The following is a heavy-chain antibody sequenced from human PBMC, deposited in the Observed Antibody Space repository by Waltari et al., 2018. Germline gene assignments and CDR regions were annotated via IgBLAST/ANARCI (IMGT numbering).Heavy chain of an antibody. Sequence: ELQLVESGGGLVKPGGSLRLSCAASGFTFSNAWMSWVRQAPRKGQEWVGRIKSRSDGGTTDYAAPVKGRFTIARDESKKTLYLQMNSLRTEDTAVYYCTTGGLQFAYWGQGTLVTVSS. CDR2: IKSRSDGGTT. CDR3: TTGGLQFAY. J-gene: IGHJ4*02. CDR1: GFTFSNAW. V-gene: IGHV3-15*01. D-gene: IGHD1-26*01.